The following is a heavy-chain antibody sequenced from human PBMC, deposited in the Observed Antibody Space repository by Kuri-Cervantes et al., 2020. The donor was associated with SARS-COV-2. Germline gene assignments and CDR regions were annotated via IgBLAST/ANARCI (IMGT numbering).Heavy chain of an antibody. V-gene: IGHV3-73*01. J-gene: IGHJ4*02. CDR1: GPLFSASA. CDR3: TTLIDY. Sequence: ETLSLTCEVSGPLFSASAIHWVRQASGKGLEWVGRVRGKANNYTTAYAASVKGRFTISRDDSKNMAYLQMNSLKTEDTAVYYCTTLIDYWGQGTLVTVSS. CDR2: VRGKANNYTT.